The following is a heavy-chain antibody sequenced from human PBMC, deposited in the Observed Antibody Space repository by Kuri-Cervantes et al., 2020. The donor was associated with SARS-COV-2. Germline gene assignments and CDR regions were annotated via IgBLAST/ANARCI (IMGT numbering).Heavy chain of an antibody. CDR1: GFTFSSYS. J-gene: IGHJ6*02. Sequence: LSLTCAASGFTFSSYSMNWVRQAPGKGLEWVSSISSSSSYIYYADSVKGRFTISRDNAKNSLYLQMNSLRAEDTAVYYCARGEVTMDMDVWGQGTTVTVSS. V-gene: IGHV3-21*01. CDR3: ARGEVTMDMDV. CDR2: ISSSSSYI. D-gene: IGHD3-10*01.